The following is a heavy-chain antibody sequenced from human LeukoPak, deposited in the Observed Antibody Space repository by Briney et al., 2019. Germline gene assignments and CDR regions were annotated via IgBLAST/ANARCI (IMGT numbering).Heavy chain of an antibody. Sequence: SETLSLTCTVSGGSISSTNYYWGWIRQPPGKGLEWIGSIYHSGSTYYNPSLKSRVTISLDTSKNQFSLKLNSVTAADTAVYYCAGRGYCRGTSCPNYFDPWGQGTLVTVSS. CDR2: IYHSGST. V-gene: IGHV4-39*07. CDR1: GGSISSTNYY. D-gene: IGHD2-2*01. J-gene: IGHJ5*02. CDR3: AGRGYCRGTSCPNYFDP.